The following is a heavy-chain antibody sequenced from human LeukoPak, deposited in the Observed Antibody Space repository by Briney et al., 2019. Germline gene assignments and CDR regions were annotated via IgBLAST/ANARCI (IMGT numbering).Heavy chain of an antibody. CDR1: GGSISSSSYY. CDR2: IYYSGST. Sequence: PSETLSLTCTVSGGSISSSSYYWGWIRQPPGKGLEWIGSIYYSGSTYYNPSLKSRVTISVDTSKNQFSLKLSSVTAADTAVYYCARVIYCSGGSCYDGAWFDPWGQGTLVTVSS. V-gene: IGHV4-39*01. CDR3: ARVIYCSGGSCYDGAWFDP. J-gene: IGHJ5*02. D-gene: IGHD2-15*01.